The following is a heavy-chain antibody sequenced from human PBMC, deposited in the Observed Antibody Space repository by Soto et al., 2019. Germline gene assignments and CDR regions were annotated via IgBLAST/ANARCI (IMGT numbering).Heavy chain of an antibody. CDR3: AIVVDVRPATYSRMDV. Sequence: ASVKVSCKAFGYTFENYVIHWVRQAPGHGLEWLGYMNAGTGNKKSSQLFQDRLILTRETSATTAYLELSRLTSDDTAIYYCAIVVDVRPATYSRMDVWGPGTRVTVAS. J-gene: IGHJ6*02. D-gene: IGHD2-21*01. CDR2: MNAGTGNK. CDR1: GYTFENYV. V-gene: IGHV1-3*01.